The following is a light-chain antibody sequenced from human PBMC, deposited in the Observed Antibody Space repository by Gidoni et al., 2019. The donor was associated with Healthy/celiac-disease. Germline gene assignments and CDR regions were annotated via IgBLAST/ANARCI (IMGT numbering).Light chain of an antibody. J-gene: IGKJ1*01. V-gene: IGKV1-27*01. CDR3: QKYNSAPWT. CDR1: QGISNY. CDR2: AAS. Sequence: DIQMTQSPSSLSASVGVRVTITCRASQGISNYLAWYQQKPGKVPKLLIYAASTLQSGVPSRFSGSGSGTDFTLTISSLQPEDVATYYCQKYNSAPWTFXQXTKVEIK.